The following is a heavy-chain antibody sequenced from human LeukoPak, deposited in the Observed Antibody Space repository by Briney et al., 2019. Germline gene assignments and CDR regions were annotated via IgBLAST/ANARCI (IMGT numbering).Heavy chain of an antibody. CDR1: GGSISSSSYY. J-gene: IGHJ4*02. Sequence: SETLSLTCTVSGGSISSSSYYWGWIRQPPGKGLEWIGSIYYSGSTYYNPSLKSRVTISVDTSKNQFSLKLSSVTAADTAVYYCARSQRIAPADYWGQGTLVTVSS. D-gene: IGHD2-21*01. CDR3: ARSQRIAPADY. V-gene: IGHV4-39*07. CDR2: IYYSGST.